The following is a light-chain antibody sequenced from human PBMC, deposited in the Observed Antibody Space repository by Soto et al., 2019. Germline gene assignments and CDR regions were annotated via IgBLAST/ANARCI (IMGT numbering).Light chain of an antibody. Sequence: IQRTQSPSTLSEYVGDRVTVTCRASQSISSWLAWYQQKAGKAPKLLIYKASALESGVPSRFSGSGSGTEFTLTISSLQAEDFGTYYCPQYDIYFCTFGHGT. CDR1: QSISSW. CDR2: KAS. CDR3: PQYDIYFCT. J-gene: IGKJ1*01. V-gene: IGKV1-5*03.